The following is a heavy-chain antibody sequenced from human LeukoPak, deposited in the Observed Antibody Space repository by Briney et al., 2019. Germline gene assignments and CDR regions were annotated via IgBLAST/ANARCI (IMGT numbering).Heavy chain of an antibody. CDR2: IRGSGDFA. J-gene: IGHJ4*02. D-gene: IGHD5-18*01. V-gene: IGHV3-23*01. Sequence: GGSLRLSCAASGFTFSSYAMSWVRQAPGKGLEWVPAIRGSGDFAYYADSVKGRFTISRDNSKNTLYLQMNSLRAEDTAVFYCAKVRGYSYANEYHFDHWGQGTLVTVSS. CDR1: GFTFSSYA. CDR3: AKVRGYSYANEYHFDH.